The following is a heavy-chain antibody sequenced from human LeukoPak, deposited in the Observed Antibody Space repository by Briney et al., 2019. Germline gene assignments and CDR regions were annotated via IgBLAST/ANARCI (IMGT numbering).Heavy chain of an antibody. CDR2: ISITSNTI. CDR3: ARGGLDAYDS. Sequence: PGGSLRLSCAASGFSFRDYEMNWVRQAPGKGLEWVSYISITSNTIHYADSVKGRFTISRDNTKSSLHLQMTRLRADDTAVYYCARGGLDAYDSWGQGTLVTVSS. J-gene: IGHJ5*01. V-gene: IGHV3-48*03. D-gene: IGHD5-24*01. CDR1: GFSFRDYE.